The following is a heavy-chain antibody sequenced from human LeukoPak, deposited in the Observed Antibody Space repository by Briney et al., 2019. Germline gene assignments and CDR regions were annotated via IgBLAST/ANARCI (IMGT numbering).Heavy chain of an antibody. D-gene: IGHD3-9*01. CDR1: GFTFSTYS. Sequence: GGSLRLSCAASGFTFSTYSMDWVRQAPGKGLEWVSSISSSSSYIYYADSVKGRFTISRDNAKNSLYLQMNSLRAEDTAVYYCARFKDDILTGYPFDYWGQGTLVTVSS. CDR2: ISSSSSYI. J-gene: IGHJ4*02. CDR3: ARFKDDILTGYPFDY. V-gene: IGHV3-21*01.